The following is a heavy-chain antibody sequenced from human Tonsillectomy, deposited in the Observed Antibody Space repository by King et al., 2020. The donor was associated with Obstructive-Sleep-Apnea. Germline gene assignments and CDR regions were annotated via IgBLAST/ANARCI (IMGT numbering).Heavy chain of an antibody. J-gene: IGHJ2*01. Sequence: VQLVESGGGLVQPGGSLRLSCAASGFTFSSYSMNWVRQAPGKGLEWVSYISSSSSTIYYADSVKGRFTISRDNAKNSLYLQMNSLRAEDTAVYYCAGEGYYYDSSGYYEGNLFFDLWGRCPLVTVS. CDR2: ISSSSSTI. CDR3: AGEGYYYDSSGYYEGNLFFDL. D-gene: IGHD3-22*01. V-gene: IGHV3-48*04. CDR1: GFTFSSYS.